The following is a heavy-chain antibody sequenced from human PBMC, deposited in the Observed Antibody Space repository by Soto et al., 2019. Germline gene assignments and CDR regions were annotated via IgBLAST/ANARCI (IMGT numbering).Heavy chain of an antibody. Sequence: PSETLSLTCTVSGGSISSYYWSWIRQPPGKGLEWIGYIYYSGGTNYNPSLKSRVTISVDTSKNQFSLKLSSVTAADTAVYYCARDRGGTTDYYYGMDVWGQGTTVTVS. J-gene: IGHJ6*02. D-gene: IGHD1-7*01. CDR1: GGSISSYY. CDR2: IYYSGGT. CDR3: ARDRGGTTDYYYGMDV. V-gene: IGHV4-59*01.